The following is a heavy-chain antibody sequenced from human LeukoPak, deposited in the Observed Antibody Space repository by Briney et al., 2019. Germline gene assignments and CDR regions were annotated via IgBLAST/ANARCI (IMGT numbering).Heavy chain of an antibody. J-gene: IGHJ4*02. CDR2: INPSGST. CDR1: GGSFSGYY. D-gene: IGHD3-9*01. V-gene: IGHV4-34*01. Sequence: KPSETLSLTCAVYGGSFSGYYWSWIRQPPGKGLEWIGEINPSGSTNYNPSLKSRVTMSLDTSKNHFSLKLSSVTAADTAVYYCAIDKTHGNFWGQETLVTVSS. CDR3: AIDKTHGNF.